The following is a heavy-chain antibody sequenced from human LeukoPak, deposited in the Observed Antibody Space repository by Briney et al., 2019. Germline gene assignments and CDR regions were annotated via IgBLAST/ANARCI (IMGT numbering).Heavy chain of an antibody. J-gene: IGHJ4*02. CDR1: GFTFSSYW. Sequence: GGSLRLSCAASGFTFSSYWMSWVRQAPGKGLEWVANIKQDGSEKYYVDSVKGRFTISRDNSKNMLFLQMNSLGPEDTAVYYCAKSGTTMANYYSDYWGRGTLVTVSS. CDR3: AKSGTTMANYYSDY. V-gene: IGHV3-7*01. CDR2: IKQDGSEK. D-gene: IGHD1-26*01.